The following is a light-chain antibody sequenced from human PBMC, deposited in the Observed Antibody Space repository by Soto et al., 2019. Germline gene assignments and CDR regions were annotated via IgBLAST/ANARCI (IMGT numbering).Light chain of an antibody. J-gene: IGKJ2*01. CDR1: QSVGTD. CDR2: DAS. CDR3: QHYDRYPYT. Sequence: DIHMTQSPSTLSASVGDRVTITCRASQSVGTDLAWYQQKPGEVPKLLIYDASTLTSGVPPRFSGGGSGTEFTLTISSLRPDDFATYYCQHYDRYPYTFGQGTKLEI. V-gene: IGKV1-5*01.